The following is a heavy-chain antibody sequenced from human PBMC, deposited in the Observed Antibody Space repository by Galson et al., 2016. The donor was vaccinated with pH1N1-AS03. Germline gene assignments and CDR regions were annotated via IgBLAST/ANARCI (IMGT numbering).Heavy chain of an antibody. Sequence: SLRLSCAASGFSVRTNAMSWVRQAPGKGLEWVARLDGGGDGTHYAGAVRGRFTSSRDTSENTVYLEMNSLRAEDTALYCCAKDVFGWAFDVWGQGTMVTVSS. D-gene: IGHD2-21*01. CDR3: AKDVFGWAFDV. CDR2: LDGGGDGT. V-gene: IGHV3-23*01. CDR1: GFSVRTNA. J-gene: IGHJ3*01.